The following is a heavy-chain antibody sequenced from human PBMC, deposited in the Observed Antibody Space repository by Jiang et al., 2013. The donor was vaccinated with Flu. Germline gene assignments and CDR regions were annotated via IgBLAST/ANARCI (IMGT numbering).Heavy chain of an antibody. J-gene: IGHJ4*02. CDR3: ARTSKANYYDSSGYYGLNDY. V-gene: IGHV1-46*01. CDR2: INPSGGST. Sequence: KPGASVKVSCKASGYTFTSYYMHWVRQAPGQGLEWMGIINPSGGSTSYAQKFQGRVTMTRDTSTSTVYMELSSLRSEDTAVYYRARTSKANYYDSSGYYGLNDYWGQGTLVTVSS. CDR1: GYTFTSYY. D-gene: IGHD3-22*01.